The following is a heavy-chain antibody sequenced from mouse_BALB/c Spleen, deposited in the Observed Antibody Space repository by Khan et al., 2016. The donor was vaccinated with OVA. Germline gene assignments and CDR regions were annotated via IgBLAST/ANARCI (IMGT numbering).Heavy chain of an antibody. CDR1: GFTFSDYY. D-gene: IGHD1-1*02. V-gene: IGHV5-4*02. CDR3: ARAGYGGFAY. J-gene: IGHJ3*01. CDR2: ISDGGSYT. Sequence: EVELVESGGGLVKPGGSLKLSCAASGFTFSDYYMYWVRQTPEKRLEWVATISDGGSYTYYPDRVKGRFTISRDNAKNNLYLQMSSLKSEDTAMYYCARAGYGGFAYWGQGSRVTVSA.